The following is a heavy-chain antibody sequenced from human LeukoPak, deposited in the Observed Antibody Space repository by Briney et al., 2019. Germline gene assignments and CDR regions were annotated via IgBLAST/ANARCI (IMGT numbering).Heavy chain of an antibody. CDR1: GYTFTSNG. CDR3: ARDSGIGYCSSTSCYTDY. Sequence: ASVKVSCKASGYTFTSNGISWVRQAPGQGLEWMGIINPSGGSTSYAQKFQGRVTMTRDTSTSTVYMELSSLRSEDTAVYYCARDSGIGYCSSTSCYTDYWGQGTLVTASS. D-gene: IGHD2-2*02. V-gene: IGHV1-46*01. J-gene: IGHJ4*02. CDR2: INPSGGST.